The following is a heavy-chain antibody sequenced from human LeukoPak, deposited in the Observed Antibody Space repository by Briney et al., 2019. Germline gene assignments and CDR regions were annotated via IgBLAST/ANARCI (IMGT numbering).Heavy chain of an antibody. V-gene: IGHV3-23*01. Sequence: PGGSLRLSCAASGFTFSSYAMSWVRQAPGKGLEWVSAISGSGGSTYYADSVKGRFTISRDNSKNTLYLQMNSLRAEDTAVYYCAKDDGGSYFYYYGMDVWGQGTTVTFSS. CDR3: AKDDGGSYFYYYGMDV. CDR2: ISGSGGST. D-gene: IGHD1-26*01. CDR1: GFTFSSYA. J-gene: IGHJ6*02.